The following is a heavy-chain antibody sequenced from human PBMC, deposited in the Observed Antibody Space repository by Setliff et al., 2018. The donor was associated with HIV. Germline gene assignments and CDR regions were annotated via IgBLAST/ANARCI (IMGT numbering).Heavy chain of an antibody. D-gene: IGHD6-6*01. CDR2: INHSGST. V-gene: IGHV4-39*07. Sequence: TLSLTCTVSGGSISSSSYYWGWIRQPPGKGLEWIGEINHSGSTNYNPSLKSRVTISVDTSKNQFSLKLSSVTAADTAVYYCARGIAARRKGGYYYYYMDVWGKGTTVTVCS. CDR3: ARGIAARRKGGYYYYYMDV. J-gene: IGHJ6*03. CDR1: GGSISSSSYY.